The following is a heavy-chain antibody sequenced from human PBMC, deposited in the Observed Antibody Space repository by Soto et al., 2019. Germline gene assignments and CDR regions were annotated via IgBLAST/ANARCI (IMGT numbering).Heavy chain of an antibody. CDR2: ISGSGGST. Sequence: PGVSLRLSCAASGFTLSSYAMSWVRQAPGKGLEWVSAISGSGGSTYYADSVKGRFTISRDNSKDTLYLQMNSLRAEDTAVYYCAKNSGSHNHFDYWGQGTLVTVSS. CDR1: GFTLSSYA. V-gene: IGHV3-23*01. J-gene: IGHJ4*02. CDR3: AKNSGSHNHFDY. D-gene: IGHD3-10*01.